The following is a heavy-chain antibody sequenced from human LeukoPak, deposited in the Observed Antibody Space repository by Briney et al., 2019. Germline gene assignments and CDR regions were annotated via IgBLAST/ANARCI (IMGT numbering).Heavy chain of an antibody. V-gene: IGHV1-2*02. CDR2: INPNSGGT. J-gene: IGHJ4*02. D-gene: IGHD5-12*01. CDR3: ARYIVATNGFDY. Sequence: GASVKVSCKASGYTLTGYYMHWVRQAPGQGLEWMGWINPNSGGTNYAQKFQGRVTMTRDTSISTAYMELSRLRSDDTAVYYCARYIVATNGFDYWGQGTLVTVSS. CDR1: GYTLTGYY.